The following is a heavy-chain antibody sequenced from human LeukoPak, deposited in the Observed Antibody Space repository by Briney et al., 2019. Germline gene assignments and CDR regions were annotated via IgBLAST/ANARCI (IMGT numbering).Heavy chain of an antibody. J-gene: IGHJ4*02. V-gene: IGHV3-23*01. Sequence: PGGSLRLSCAASGFTFSSYATSWVRQAPGKGLEWGSVISGSGTSTDYADSVKGRFTISSDKYKNTMNLQMNSLRAEDTAIYYCAKRSSPVLAAPYCDYWRQGTLDTVSS. CDR1: GFTFSSYA. CDR3: AKRSSPVLAAPYCDY. D-gene: IGHD2-15*01. CDR2: ISGSGTST.